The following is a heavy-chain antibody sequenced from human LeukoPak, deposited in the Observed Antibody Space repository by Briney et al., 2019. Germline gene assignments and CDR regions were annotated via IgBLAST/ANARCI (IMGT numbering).Heavy chain of an antibody. CDR1: GFTFDDYG. J-gene: IGHJ3*02. CDR3: AREVGSSGWYDREPFDI. D-gene: IGHD6-19*01. CDR2: INWNGGST. Sequence: PGGSLRLSCAASGFTFDDYGMSWVRQAPGKGLEWVSGINWNGGSTGYADSVKGRFTISRDNAKNSLYLQMNSLRAEDTALYHCAREVGSSGWYDREPFDIWGQGTMVTVSS. V-gene: IGHV3-20*01.